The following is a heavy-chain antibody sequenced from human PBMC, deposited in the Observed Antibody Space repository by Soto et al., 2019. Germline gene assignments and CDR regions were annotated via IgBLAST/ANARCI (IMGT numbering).Heavy chain of an antibody. CDR3: AREPVAGIWFDP. V-gene: IGHV1-18*01. J-gene: IGHJ5*02. D-gene: IGHD6-19*01. CDR2: INSYNGNT. Sequence: ASVQGFCTSASYTFTRYSLTWTQQAPGHGLERMGWINSYNGNTNYAQKLQGRVTMTTDTSTSTAYMELRSLRSDDTAVYYCAREPVAGIWFDPWGQGTLVTVSS. CDR1: SYTFTRYS.